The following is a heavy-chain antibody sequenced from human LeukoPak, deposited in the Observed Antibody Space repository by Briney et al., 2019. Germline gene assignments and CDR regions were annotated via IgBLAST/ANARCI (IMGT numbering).Heavy chain of an antibody. CDR3: ASGSSADY. D-gene: IGHD3-10*01. Sequence: ASVKVSCKTSGYTFTNYYMHWMRQVPGQGLEWLGWIHPNSGGTNYAQKFQGRVTMTRDTSINTVYMELSSLRSDDTAVYYCASGSSADYWGQGTLVTVSS. V-gene: IGHV1-2*02. J-gene: IGHJ4*02. CDR2: IHPNSGGT. CDR1: GYTFTNYY.